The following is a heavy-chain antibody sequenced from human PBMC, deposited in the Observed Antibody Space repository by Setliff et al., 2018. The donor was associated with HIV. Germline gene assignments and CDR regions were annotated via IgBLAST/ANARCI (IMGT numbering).Heavy chain of an antibody. J-gene: IGHJ3*02. CDR2: MHHSGGT. D-gene: IGHD3-10*01. V-gene: IGHV4-38-2*02. CDR1: GYSISTGYN. Sequence: SETLSLTCTVSGYSISTGYNWGCIRQPPGKGLEWIGSMHHSGGTYYNPSLKTRVTISLDTSKNQFSLNLSSVTAADTAVYYCVRGGSRGIIWGQGTVVTVSS. CDR3: VRGGSRGII.